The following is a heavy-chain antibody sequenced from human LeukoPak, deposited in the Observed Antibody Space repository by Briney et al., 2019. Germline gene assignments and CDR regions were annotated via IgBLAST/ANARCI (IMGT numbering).Heavy chain of an antibody. CDR2: INHSGST. D-gene: IGHD6-19*01. J-gene: IGHJ4*02. CDR3: ASGLGPYSSRFDY. CDR1: GGSISSYY. Sequence: PSETLSLTCTVSGGSISSYYWSWIRQPPGKGLEWIVEINHSGSTNYNPSLKSLVTISVDTSKNQFSLKLSSVTAADAAVYYCASGLGPYSSRFDYWGQGTLVTVSS. V-gene: IGHV4-34*01.